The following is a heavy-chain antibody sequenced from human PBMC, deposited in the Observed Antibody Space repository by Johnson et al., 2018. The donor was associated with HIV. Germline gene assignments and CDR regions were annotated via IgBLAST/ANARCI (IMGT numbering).Heavy chain of an antibody. CDR3: AKGLWFWDSSGYYYEWGDAFDI. CDR1: GFSFDDYA. J-gene: IGHJ3*02. CDR2: ISWNSGRI. V-gene: IGHV3-9*01. Sequence: VQLVESGGGLVQPGRSLRLSCAASGFSFDDYAMYWVRQVPGKGLEWVSGISWNSGRIGYADYVKGRFTISRDNAKKSLYLQMNSLRAEDTALYHCAKGLWFWDSSGYYYEWGDAFDIWGQGTMVTVSS. D-gene: IGHD3-22*01.